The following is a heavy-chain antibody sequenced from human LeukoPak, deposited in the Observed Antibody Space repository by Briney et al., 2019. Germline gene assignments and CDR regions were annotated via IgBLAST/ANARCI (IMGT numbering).Heavy chain of an antibody. CDR2: IKQDGSEK. CDR3: ATSIVGATTGGEVSDY. J-gene: IGHJ4*02. Sequence: GGSLRLSCAASGFTFSSYWMSWVRQAPGKGLEWVANIKQDGSEKYYVDSVEGRFTISRDNAKNSLYLQMNSLRAEDTAVYYCATSIVGATTGGEVSDYWGQGTLVTVSS. V-gene: IGHV3-7*01. CDR1: GFTFSSYW. D-gene: IGHD1-26*01.